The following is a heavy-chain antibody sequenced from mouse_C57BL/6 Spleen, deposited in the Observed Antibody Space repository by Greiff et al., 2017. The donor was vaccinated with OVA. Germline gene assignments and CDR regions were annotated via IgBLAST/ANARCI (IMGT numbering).Heavy chain of an antibody. CDR3: ARGFTTVVPWYFDV. CDR1: GYTFTSYW. J-gene: IGHJ1*03. D-gene: IGHD1-1*01. Sequence: VQLQQPGAELVMPGASVKLSCKASGYTFTSYWMHWVKQRTEQGLEWIGRIDPEDGETKYAPKFQGKATITADTSSNTAYLQLSSLTSEDTAVYYCARGFTTVVPWYFDVWGTGTTVTVSS. V-gene: IGHV14-2*01. CDR2: IDPEDGET.